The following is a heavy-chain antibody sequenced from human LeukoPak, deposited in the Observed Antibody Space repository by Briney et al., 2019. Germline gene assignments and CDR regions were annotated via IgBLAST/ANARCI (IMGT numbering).Heavy chain of an antibody. Sequence: ASVKVSCKASGYTFTSYGISWVRQAPGQGLEWMGRISAYNGNTNYAQKLQGRVTMTTDTSTSTAYMELRSLRSDDTAEYYCASCDSSSWYFYFDYWGQGTLVTVSS. CDR2: ISAYNGNT. CDR1: GYTFTSYG. V-gene: IGHV1-18*01. D-gene: IGHD6-13*01. J-gene: IGHJ4*02. CDR3: ASCDSSSWYFYFDY.